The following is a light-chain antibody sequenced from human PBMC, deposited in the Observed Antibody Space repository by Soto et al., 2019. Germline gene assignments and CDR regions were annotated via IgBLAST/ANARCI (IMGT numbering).Light chain of an antibody. CDR2: DAF. CDR1: QSVSTSY. CDR3: QQYKT. V-gene: IGKV3-20*01. Sequence: EIVLTQSPGALSLSPGERATLSCRASQSVSTSYVAWYQQKFGQAPRGVIYDAFSGAAGVPDRFSASGSGTDFTLAISRLEPEDSAVYYCQQYKTCGQGTKGDIK. J-gene: IGKJ1*01.